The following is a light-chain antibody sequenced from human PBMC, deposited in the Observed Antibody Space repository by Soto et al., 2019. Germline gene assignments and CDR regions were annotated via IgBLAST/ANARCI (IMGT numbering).Light chain of an antibody. J-gene: IGLJ1*01. CDR1: TGAVTSGYY. CDR3: LLYYGGTYV. V-gene: IGLV7-43*01. Sequence: QAVVTQEPSLTVSPGGTVTLTCSSSTGAVTSGYYPNWFQQKPGQAPRTLIYSTSNKYSWTPARFSGSLLGGKAALTLSAVQPEDEAEYYCLLYYGGTYVFGSRTKVTVL. CDR2: STS.